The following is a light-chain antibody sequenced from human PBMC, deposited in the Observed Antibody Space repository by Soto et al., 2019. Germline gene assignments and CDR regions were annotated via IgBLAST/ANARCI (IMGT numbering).Light chain of an antibody. CDR2: AAS. J-gene: IGKJ1*01. CDR3: QQLNSYPRT. CDR1: QDINTY. Sequence: DIQLTQSPSFLSASVGDRVTITCRASQDINTYLAWYQQTPGKAPKLLIYAASTLQSAVPPRFSGGASGTEFTLTISSLQPEDLATYYCQQLNSYPRTFGQGTKVEF. V-gene: IGKV1-9*01.